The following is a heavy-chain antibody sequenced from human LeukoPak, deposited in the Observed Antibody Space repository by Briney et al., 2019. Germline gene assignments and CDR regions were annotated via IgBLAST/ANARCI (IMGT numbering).Heavy chain of an antibody. V-gene: IGHV4-30-4*01. J-gene: IGHJ4*02. Sequence: SETLSLTCTVSGGSISSYYWSWIRQPPGKGLEWIGYIYYSGSTYYNPSLKSRVTISVDTSKNQFSLKLSSVTAADTAVYYCARYDPGEKTSDYRGQGTLVTVSS. CDR2: IYYSGST. CDR3: ARYDPGEKTSDY. D-gene: IGHD7-27*01. CDR1: GGSISSYY.